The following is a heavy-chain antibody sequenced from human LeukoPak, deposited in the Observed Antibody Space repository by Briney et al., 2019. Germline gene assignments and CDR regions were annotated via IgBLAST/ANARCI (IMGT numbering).Heavy chain of an antibody. CDR1: GGSISSGGYS. J-gene: IGHJ4*02. Sequence: SETLSLTCAVSGGSISSGGYSWSWIRQPPGKGLEWIGEINHSGSTNYNPSLKSRVTISVDTSKNQFSLKLTSVTAADTAVYYCARAEATTDYWGQGTLVTVSS. CDR3: ARAEATTDY. D-gene: IGHD5-24*01. V-gene: IGHV4-34*01. CDR2: INHSGST.